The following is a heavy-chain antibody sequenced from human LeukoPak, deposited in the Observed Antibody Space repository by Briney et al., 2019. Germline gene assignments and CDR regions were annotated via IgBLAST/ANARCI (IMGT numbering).Heavy chain of an antibody. V-gene: IGHV4-39*01. J-gene: IGHJ6*02. CDR2: IYHSGRN. CDR3: ASLVSFPGDYQDDMDV. D-gene: IGHD4-17*01. CDR1: GGSISSDNYY. Sequence: KPSETLSLTCIVSGGSISSDNYYWGWIRQPPGKGLEWVGSIYHSGRNYHSPSLKSRVTMSVDTSKNQFSLKLTSVTAADTAIYYCASLVSFPGDYQDDMDVWGQGTTVTVSS.